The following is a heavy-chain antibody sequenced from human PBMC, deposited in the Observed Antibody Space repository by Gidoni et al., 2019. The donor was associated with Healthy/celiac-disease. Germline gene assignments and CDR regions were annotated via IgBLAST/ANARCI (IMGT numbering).Heavy chain of an antibody. CDR2: IYYSGST. CDR1: GGSISSYY. CDR3: ARLRGQKAAAARGSFDY. J-gene: IGHJ4*02. V-gene: IGHV4-59*01. D-gene: IGHD6-13*01. Sequence: QVQLQESGPGLVKPSETLSLTCTVSGGSISSYYWSWIRQPPGKGLEWIGYIYYSGSTNYNPSLKSRVTISVDTSKNQFSLKLSSVTAADTAVYYCARLRGQKAAAARGSFDYWGQGTLVTVSS.